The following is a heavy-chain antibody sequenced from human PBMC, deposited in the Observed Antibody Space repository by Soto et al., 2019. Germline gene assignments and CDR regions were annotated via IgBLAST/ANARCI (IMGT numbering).Heavy chain of an antibody. Sequence: QITLKESGPPVVKPTQTLTLTCTSSGFSLSTSGVVVAWIRQPPGKALEWLALIYWYADKRYRPSLESRLTITKGTSRNQVVPTVTNMDSVDPAPYYGAYLPRRGGSCYWFAFSGMDVWGQGTTVTVSS. J-gene: IGHJ6*02. D-gene: IGHD2-15*01. CDR1: GFSLSTSGVV. CDR3: AYLPRRGGSCYWFAFSGMDV. V-gene: IGHV2-5*01. CDR2: IYWYADK.